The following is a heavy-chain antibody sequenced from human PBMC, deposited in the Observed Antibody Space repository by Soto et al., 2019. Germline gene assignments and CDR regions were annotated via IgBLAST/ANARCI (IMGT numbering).Heavy chain of an antibody. Sequence: QVQLVESGGGLVKPGGSLRLSCAASGFTFSDYYMSWIRQAPGKGLEWVSYISSSSSYTNYADSVKGRFTISRDNAKNSLYLQMNSLRAEDTAVYYCARERVPAAINYYYGMDVWGQGTTVTVSS. D-gene: IGHD2-2*01. J-gene: IGHJ6*02. V-gene: IGHV3-11*05. CDR3: ARERVPAAINYYYGMDV. CDR2: ISSSSSYT. CDR1: GFTFSDYY.